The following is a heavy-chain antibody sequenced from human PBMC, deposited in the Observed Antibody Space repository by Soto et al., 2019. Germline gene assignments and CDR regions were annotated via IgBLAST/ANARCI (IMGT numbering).Heavy chain of an antibody. D-gene: IGHD2-15*01. CDR1: GGSISSGDYY. J-gene: IGHJ4*02. CDR3: ARDRIWFYFDY. V-gene: IGHV4-30-4*01. CDR2: IYYSGST. Sequence: QVQLQESGPGLVKPSQTLSLTCTVSGGSISSGDYYWSWIRHPPGKGLEWVGYIYYSGSTYDNPSLKSRVTISVDTSKHQFSLKLSSVTAADTAVYYCARDRIWFYFDYWGQGTLVTVSS.